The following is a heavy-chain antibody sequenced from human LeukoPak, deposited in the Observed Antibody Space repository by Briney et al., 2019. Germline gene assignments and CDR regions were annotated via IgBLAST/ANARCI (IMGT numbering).Heavy chain of an antibody. V-gene: IGHV3-66*01. D-gene: IGHD3-10*01. CDR3: ARDRDYSGSGSPDY. J-gene: IGHJ4*02. CDR2: ISGGGFI. CDR1: GFTVSSHY. Sequence: GGSLRLSCAASGFTVSSHYMSWVRQAPGKGPEWVSIISGGGFINYADSVRGRFTISRDNSKNTLYLQMNGLRDEDTAVYYCARDRDYSGSGSPDYWGQGTLVTVSS.